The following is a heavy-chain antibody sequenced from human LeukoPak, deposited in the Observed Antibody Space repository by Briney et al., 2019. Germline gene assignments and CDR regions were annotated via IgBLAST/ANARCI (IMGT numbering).Heavy chain of an antibody. J-gene: IGHJ4*02. Sequence: GGSLRLSCAASGFTFSDYYMSWIRQAPGKGPEWVSYISGSSTNTNYADSVKGRSTISRDNAKNSLYLQMNSLRAEDTAVYYCARGGSYSSSWGQGTLVTVSS. CDR3: ARGGSYSSS. D-gene: IGHD6-13*01. CDR1: GFTFSDYY. V-gene: IGHV3-11*05. CDR2: ISGSSTNT.